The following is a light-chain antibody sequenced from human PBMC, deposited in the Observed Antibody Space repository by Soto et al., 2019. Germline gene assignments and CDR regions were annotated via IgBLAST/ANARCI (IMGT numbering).Light chain of an antibody. CDR1: QTISSW. CDR2: KAS. Sequence: DIQMTQSPSTLSGSVGDRVTITCRASQTISSWLAWYQQKPGKAPKLLIYKASTLKSGVPPRFSGSGSGTEFTLTFSSLQPDDFAPYSCQHYNSYSQAFGQGTKVELK. J-gene: IGKJ1*01. V-gene: IGKV1-5*03. CDR3: QHYNSYSQA.